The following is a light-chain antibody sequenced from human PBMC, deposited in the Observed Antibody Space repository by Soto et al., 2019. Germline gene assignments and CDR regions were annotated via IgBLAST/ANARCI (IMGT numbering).Light chain of an antibody. Sequence: DIQMTQSPSTLSASVGDRVTITCRASQSISSWLAWYQQKPGKAPKLLIYDASSLESGVPSRFSGSGSGTEFTLTISSLQPDDFATYYCQQYWTFGQGTKGEIK. CDR1: QSISSW. CDR3: QQYWT. V-gene: IGKV1-5*01. CDR2: DAS. J-gene: IGKJ1*01.